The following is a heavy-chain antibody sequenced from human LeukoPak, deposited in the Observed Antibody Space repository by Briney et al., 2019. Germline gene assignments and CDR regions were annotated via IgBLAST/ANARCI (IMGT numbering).Heavy chain of an antibody. CDR3: ARDPGYSYGYDY. CDR1: GFMFSSYW. CDR2: IKQDRSEK. V-gene: IGHV3-7*01. J-gene: IGHJ4*02. D-gene: IGHD5-18*01. Sequence: PGGSLRLSCAASGFMFSSYWMSWVRQAPGKGLEWVANIKQDRSEKYYVDSVKGRFTVSRDNARNSLYLQTNSLSPEDTAVYYCARDPGYSYGYDYWGQGTLVTVSS.